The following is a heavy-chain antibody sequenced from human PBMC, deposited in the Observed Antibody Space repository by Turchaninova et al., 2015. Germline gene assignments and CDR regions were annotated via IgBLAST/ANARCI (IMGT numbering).Heavy chain of an antibody. J-gene: IGHJ4*02. CDR1: GGSISSSRYY. CDR2: IYYSGST. V-gene: IGHV4-39*07. CDR3: ARRTIAPGSGSFDY. D-gene: IGHD1-7*01. Sequence: QLQLQESGPGLVKPSETLSPTCPVSGGSISSSRYYWGWFRQPPGKGLGWIGSIYYSGSTYYNPSLKSRVTISVDTSKNQFSLKLSSVTAADTAVYYCARRTIAPGSGSFDYWGQGTLVTVSS.